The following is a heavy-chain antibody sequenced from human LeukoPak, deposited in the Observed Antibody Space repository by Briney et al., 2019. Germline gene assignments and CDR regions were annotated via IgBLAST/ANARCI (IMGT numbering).Heavy chain of an antibody. J-gene: IGHJ4*02. Sequence: PGGSLRLSCAASGFTFSSYEMNWVRQAAGKGLEWVSYISSSGSTIYYADSVKGRFTISRDNAKNSLYLQMNSLRAEDTAVYYCARDTALAPFGYWGQGTLVTVSS. V-gene: IGHV3-48*03. CDR2: ISSSGSTI. CDR3: ARDTALAPFGY. CDR1: GFTFSSYE.